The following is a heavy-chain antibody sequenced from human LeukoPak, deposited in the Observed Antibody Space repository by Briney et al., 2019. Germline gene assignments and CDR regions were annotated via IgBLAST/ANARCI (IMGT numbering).Heavy chain of an antibody. CDR3: AREGYSAYGLDF. D-gene: IGHD5-12*01. CDR1: GFIFSSYN. V-gene: IGHV3-21*01. CDR2: ISSSSTYI. Sequence: GGSLRLSCVASGFIFSSYNSNWVRQAPGKGLEWVSSISSSSTYIYYADSVKGRFTISRDNAKNSLDLQMDSLRVEDTAVYYCAREGYSAYGLDFWGQGTLVTVSS. J-gene: IGHJ4*02.